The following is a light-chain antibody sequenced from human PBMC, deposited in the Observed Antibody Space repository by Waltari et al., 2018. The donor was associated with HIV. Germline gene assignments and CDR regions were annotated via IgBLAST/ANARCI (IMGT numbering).Light chain of an antibody. CDR3: CSYAGSSNWV. Sequence: QSALTQPASVSGSPGQSITISCTGSSSDVGSYNLVSWYQQHPGKAPKLMIYEGIKRPSGVANRFLGSKSGNTASLTIAVLQAEDEADYYCCSYAGSSNWVFGGGTKLTVL. CDR1: SSDVGSYNL. V-gene: IGLV2-23*01. J-gene: IGLJ3*02. CDR2: EGI.